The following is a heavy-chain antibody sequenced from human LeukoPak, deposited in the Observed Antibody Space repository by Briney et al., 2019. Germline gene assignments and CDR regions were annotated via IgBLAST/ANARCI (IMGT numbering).Heavy chain of an antibody. CDR3: VKTLISVAGTGAFDI. CDR1: GFTVSSNY. V-gene: IGHV3-66*01. Sequence: GGSLRLSCAASGFTVSSNYMSWVRQAPGRGLEWVSLIYSGGSTHYADSVKGRFTISRDNSKNTLYLQMSSLRAEDTAVYYCVKTLISVAGTGAFDIWGQGTMVTVSS. J-gene: IGHJ3*02. D-gene: IGHD6-19*01. CDR2: IYSGGST.